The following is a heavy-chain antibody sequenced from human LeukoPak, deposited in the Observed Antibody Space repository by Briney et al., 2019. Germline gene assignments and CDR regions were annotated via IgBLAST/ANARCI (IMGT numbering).Heavy chain of an antibody. Sequence: GGPLRLSCAASGFTFSSYAMSWVRQAPGKGLEWVSAISGSGGSTYYADSVKGRFTISRDNSKNTLYLQMNSLRAEDTAVYYCANRYYDSSGYYHLWFDPWGQGTLVTVSS. CDR2: ISGSGGST. CDR3: ANRYYDSSGYYHLWFDP. J-gene: IGHJ5*02. D-gene: IGHD3-22*01. CDR1: GFTFSSYA. V-gene: IGHV3-23*01.